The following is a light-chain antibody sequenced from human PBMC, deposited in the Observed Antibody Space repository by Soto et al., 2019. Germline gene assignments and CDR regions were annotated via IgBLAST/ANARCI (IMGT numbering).Light chain of an antibody. V-gene: IGKV1-5*01. J-gene: IGKJ2*01. CDR3: QQYNSPYT. Sequence: DIQMTQSPSTLSASVGDRVTITCRASQSISSWLAWYQQKPGKAPKLLIYDASHLESGVPSRCSGSGSEKEFTLTVSSLQPDDFATYFCQQYNSPYTFGQGTKLEIK. CDR2: DAS. CDR1: QSISSW.